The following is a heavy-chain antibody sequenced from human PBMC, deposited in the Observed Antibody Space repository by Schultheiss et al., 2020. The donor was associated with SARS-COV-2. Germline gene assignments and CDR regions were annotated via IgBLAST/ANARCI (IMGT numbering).Heavy chain of an antibody. CDR3: ARTTLMESHPDY. D-gene: IGHD2/OR15-2a*01. J-gene: IGHJ4*02. CDR1: GGSISSSSYY. Sequence: GSLRLSCTVSGGSISSSSYYWGWIRQPPGKGLEWIGSIYYSGSTYYNPSLKSRVTISVDTSKNQFSLKLSSVTAADTAVYYCARTTLMESHPDYWGQGTLVTVSS. V-gene: IGHV4-39*01. CDR2: IYYSGST.